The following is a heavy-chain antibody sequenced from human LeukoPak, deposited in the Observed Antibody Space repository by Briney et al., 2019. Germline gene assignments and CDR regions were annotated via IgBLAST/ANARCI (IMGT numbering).Heavy chain of an antibody. D-gene: IGHD1-1*01. J-gene: IGHJ5*02. CDR1: GYTFTAYH. Sequence: ASVKVSCKASGYTFTAYHIHWVRQAPGQGLEWMGWINPNSGGTNYAQKFQGRVTMTRDTSISSAYMELSRLRSDDTAVYYCARGTTGTTSWGQGTLVTVSS. CDR3: ARGTTGTTS. CDR2: INPNSGGT. V-gene: IGHV1-2*02.